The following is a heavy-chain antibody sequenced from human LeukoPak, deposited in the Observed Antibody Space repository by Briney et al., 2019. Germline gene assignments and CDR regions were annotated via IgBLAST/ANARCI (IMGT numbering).Heavy chain of an antibody. Sequence: ASVKVSCKASGYTFTGYYMHWVRQAPGQGLEWMGWISPNSGGTNYAQKFQGWVTMTRDTSISTAYMELSRLRSDDTAVYYCARGGLGGDSGIHHYYYYGMDVWGQGTTVTVSS. CDR1: GYTFTGYY. J-gene: IGHJ6*02. CDR3: ARGGLGGDSGIHHYYYYGMDV. CDR2: ISPNSGGT. V-gene: IGHV1-2*04. D-gene: IGHD2-21*02.